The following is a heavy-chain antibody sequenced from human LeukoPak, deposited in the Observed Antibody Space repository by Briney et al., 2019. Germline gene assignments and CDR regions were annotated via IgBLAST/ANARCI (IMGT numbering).Heavy chain of an antibody. CDR1: GYTFTVYY. CDR2: INPNSGGT. D-gene: IGHD4-17*01. V-gene: IGHV1-2*02. Sequence: GSVKVSCKASGYTFTVYYIHWVRQAPGQGLEWMGWINPNSGGTNYAQKFQGRVTMTRDTSISTAYMELSRLRSDDTAVYYCARVTVKPNWFDPWGQGTPVTVSS. J-gene: IGHJ5*02. CDR3: ARVTVKPNWFDP.